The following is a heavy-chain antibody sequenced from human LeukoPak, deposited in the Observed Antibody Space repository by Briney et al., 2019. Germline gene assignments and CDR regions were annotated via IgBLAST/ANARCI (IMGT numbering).Heavy chain of an antibody. CDR1: GYTFTGYY. CDR2: INPNSGGT. J-gene: IGHJ4*02. V-gene: IGHV1-2*02. D-gene: IGHD3-16*01. CDR3: ARGMAYYDYVWASYCLCY. Sequence: ASVKVSCKASGYTFTGYYMHWVRQAPGQGLEWMGWINPNSGGTNYAQKFQGRVTMTRDTSITTAYMELSRLRSDDTAVYYCARGMAYYDYVWASYCLCYWGQGTLVTVSS.